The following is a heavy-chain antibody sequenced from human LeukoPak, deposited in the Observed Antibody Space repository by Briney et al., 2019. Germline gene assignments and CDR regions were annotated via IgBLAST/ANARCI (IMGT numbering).Heavy chain of an antibody. V-gene: IGHV3-21*01. CDR2: ISSSSSYI. D-gene: IGHD3-10*02. CDR1: GFTFSSYS. Sequence: GGSLRLSCAASGFTFSSYSMNWVRQAPGKGLEWVSSISSSSSYIYYADSVKGRFTISRDNAKNSLYLQMNSLRAEDTAVYYCASLQGGYMMFGELFPFDYWGQGTLVTVSS. J-gene: IGHJ4*02. CDR3: ASLQGGYMMFGELFPFDY.